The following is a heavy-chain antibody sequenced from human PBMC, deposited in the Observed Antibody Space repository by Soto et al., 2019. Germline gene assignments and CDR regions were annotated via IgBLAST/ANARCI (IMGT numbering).Heavy chain of an antibody. Sequence: HPGGSLRLSCAASGFNFSAYGMHWVRQAPGKGLQWVAVMSSDASNKYYADSVKGRFTISRDNSQNTLYLQMNSLRPEDTAVYYCAKGSSSVYFYYYGMDVWGQGTTVTVSS. D-gene: IGHD6-6*01. V-gene: IGHV3-30*18. CDR1: GFNFSAYG. J-gene: IGHJ6*02. CDR2: MSSDASNK. CDR3: AKGSSSVYFYYYGMDV.